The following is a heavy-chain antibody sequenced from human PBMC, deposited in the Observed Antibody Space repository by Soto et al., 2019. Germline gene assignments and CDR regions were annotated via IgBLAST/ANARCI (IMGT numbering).Heavy chain of an antibody. J-gene: IGHJ2*01. CDR1: GGSISGGVHS. CDR2: LFDSGST. V-gene: IGHV4-30-4*01. CDR3: AREIMPLTNDWYFDL. D-gene: IGHD2-8*01. Sequence: QVQLQESGPGLVKPSETLSLTCTVSGGSISGGVHSWSWIRQPPGKGLEWIGHLFDSGSTYYNPSRTSRLTISVDTSKNQFSLRLSSVTAADTAVYYCAREIMPLTNDWYFDLWGRGTLVTVSS.